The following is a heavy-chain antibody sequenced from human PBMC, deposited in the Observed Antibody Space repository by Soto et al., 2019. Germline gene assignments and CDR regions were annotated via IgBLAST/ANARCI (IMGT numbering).Heavy chain of an antibody. J-gene: IGHJ5*02. CDR3: ARDLYDILTGYVYNWFDP. D-gene: IGHD3-9*01. Sequence: QVQLVQSGAEVKKPGASVKVSCKASGYTFTNYGISWVRQAPGQGLEWMGWISAYNGNTKYAQKLQGRVTMTTDTAKSTAYMELRSLRSDDTAVYYCARDLYDILTGYVYNWFDPWGQGTLVTVSS. CDR1: GYTFTNYG. V-gene: IGHV1-18*01. CDR2: ISAYNGNT.